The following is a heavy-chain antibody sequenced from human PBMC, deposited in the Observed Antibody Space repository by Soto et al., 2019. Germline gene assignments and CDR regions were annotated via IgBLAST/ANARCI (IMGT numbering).Heavy chain of an antibody. V-gene: IGHV3-7*04. CDR3: ARGGGNFDQ. CDR2: MNQDGSDK. D-gene: IGHD3-16*01. J-gene: IGHJ4*02. Sequence: EVQLVESGGGLVQPGGSLRLTCAASGFTVSKYWMSWVRQTSGKGLEWVANMNQDGSDKNYVDSVKGRFTISRETAKNSLYLQMNSLRADDTAVYYCARGGGNFDQWGQGTLVTVSS. CDR1: GFTVSKYW.